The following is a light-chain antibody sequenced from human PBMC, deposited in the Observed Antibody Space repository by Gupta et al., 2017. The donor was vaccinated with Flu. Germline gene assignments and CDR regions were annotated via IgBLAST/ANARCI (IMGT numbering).Light chain of an antibody. Sequence: ETVATSGNGTSGESGRYNYGAGDQQYPGKDPKLIIDEGTKRPAGVPDGFSGAKSGNTAALTVSRRKAEDEDDYYCSADGDSRVFGTGTKVTVL. V-gene: IGLV2-8*01. J-gene: IGLJ1*01. CDR1: SGESGRYNY. CDR2: EGT. CDR3: SADGDSRV.